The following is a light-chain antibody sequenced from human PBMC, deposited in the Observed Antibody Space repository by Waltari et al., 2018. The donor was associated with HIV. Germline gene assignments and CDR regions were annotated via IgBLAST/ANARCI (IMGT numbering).Light chain of an antibody. CDR3: AAWDDSLNGWV. V-gene: IGLV1-44*01. J-gene: IGLJ3*02. CDR1: RSHISRNP. CDR2: TNT. Sequence: QSGLTQPPSASATPGQRVTISCSGSRSHISRNPINWYQQVPGTAPKLLIYTNTQRPSGVPDRFSGSKSGSSASLAISGLQSEDEADYYCAAWDDSLNGWVFGGGTKLTVL.